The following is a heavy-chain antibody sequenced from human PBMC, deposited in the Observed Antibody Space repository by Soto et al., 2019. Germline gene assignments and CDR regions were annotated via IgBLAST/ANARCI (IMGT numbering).Heavy chain of an antibody. D-gene: IGHD3-16*01. Sequence: QVQLVQSGAEVKKPGSSVTVSCKASGGTFGNSAISWVRQAPGQGLEWMGGIIPIFPTPDYAQKFQGRVTITSDESTSTACMEFTSLRFGHTAVYFCARDKDRQQLCSNYFFGIDVWGQGTTGTVSS. CDR2: IIPIFPTP. V-gene: IGHV1-69*05. J-gene: IGHJ6*01. CDR1: GGTFGNSA. CDR3: ARDKDRQQLCSNYFFGIDV.